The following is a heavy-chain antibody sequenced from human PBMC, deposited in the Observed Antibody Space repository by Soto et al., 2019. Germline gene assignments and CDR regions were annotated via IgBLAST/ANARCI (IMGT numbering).Heavy chain of an antibody. J-gene: IGHJ4*02. V-gene: IGHV4-59*01. Sequence: PSETMSLTCTASGGSISSYYWSWIRHPTGKGLEWIGYIYYSGSTNYNPSLKSRVTISVDTSKNQFSLKLSSVTAADTAVYYCAREGGSYSNCFEYWGQGTLVTVSS. CDR3: AREGGSYSNCFEY. D-gene: IGHD1-26*01. CDR1: GGSISSYY. CDR2: IYYSGST.